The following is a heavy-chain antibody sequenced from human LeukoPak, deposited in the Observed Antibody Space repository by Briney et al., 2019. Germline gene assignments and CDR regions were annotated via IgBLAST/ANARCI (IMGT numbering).Heavy chain of an antibody. CDR3: ASITIFGVASL. D-gene: IGHD3-3*01. J-gene: IGHJ4*02. V-gene: IGHV3-20*04. Sequence: PGGSLRLSCAASGFTFADYGMSWVRQAPGKGLEWVSGINWNGGSTGYADSVKGRFTISRDNAKNSLYLQMNSLRAEDTALYYCASITIFGVASLWGQGTLVTVSS. CDR2: INWNGGST. CDR1: GFTFADYG.